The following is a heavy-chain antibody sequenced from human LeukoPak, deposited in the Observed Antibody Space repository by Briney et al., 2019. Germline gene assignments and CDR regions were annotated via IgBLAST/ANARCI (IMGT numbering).Heavy chain of an antibody. D-gene: IGHD3-10*01. V-gene: IGHV1-18*01. CDR1: HYTFSSYG. Sequence: ASVKVSCKASHYTFSSYGISWVRQAPGQGLEWMGWISAYNGNTNYAQKLQDRVTMTTDTSTSTAYMELRSLRSDDTAVYYCARLGNGSGRIVNNWFDPWGQGTLVTVSS. CDR2: ISAYNGNT. CDR3: ARLGNGSGRIVNNWFDP. J-gene: IGHJ5*02.